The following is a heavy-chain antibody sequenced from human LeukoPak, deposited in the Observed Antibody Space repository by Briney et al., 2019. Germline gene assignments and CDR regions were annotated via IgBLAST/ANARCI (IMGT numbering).Heavy chain of an antibody. CDR1: GFTLSSYP. CDR2: IAYDGSIT. V-gene: IGHV3-30-3*01. J-gene: IGHJ5*02. Sequence: GGSLRLSCAASGFTLSSYPMHWVRQAPGKGLEWLAVIAYDGSITLYTDSVKGRFTISRDTASNTMHLEMNNLRIEDTAVYYCMRDYMGWFDPWGQGSLVTVSS. CDR3: MRDYMGWFDP. D-gene: IGHD3-10*01.